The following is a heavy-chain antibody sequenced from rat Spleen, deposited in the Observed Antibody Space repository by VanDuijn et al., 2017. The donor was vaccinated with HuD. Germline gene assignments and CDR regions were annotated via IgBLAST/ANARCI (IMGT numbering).Heavy chain of an antibody. Sequence: QVQLMESGPGLVQPSQTLSLTCTVSGFSLTSYNVHWVRQPTGKGLEWMGVIWTGGSTDYNSAIKSRLSISRDTSKSQVFLKMNSLQTEDTAMYFCARGHTMGITFDYWGQGVMVTVSS. CDR1: GFSLTSYN. CDR3: ARGHTMGITFDY. J-gene: IGHJ2*01. V-gene: IGHV2-30*01. CDR2: IWTGGST. D-gene: IGHD1-9*01.